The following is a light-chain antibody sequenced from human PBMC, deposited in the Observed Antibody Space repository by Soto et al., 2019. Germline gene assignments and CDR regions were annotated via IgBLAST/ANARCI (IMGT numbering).Light chain of an antibody. CDR3: QQSYNTPWT. CDR1: QSISNY. Sequence: DIQMTQSPSSLSASVGDRVTITCRASQSISNYLNWYQQKPWKAPKLLIYAASSLQSGVPSRFSGSGSGTDFTLTINSLQPEDFATYYCQQSYNTPWTCGQGTKADIK. V-gene: IGKV1-39*01. J-gene: IGKJ1*01. CDR2: AAS.